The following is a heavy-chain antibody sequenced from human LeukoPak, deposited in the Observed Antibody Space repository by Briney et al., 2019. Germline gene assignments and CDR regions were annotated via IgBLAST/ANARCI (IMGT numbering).Heavy chain of an antibody. CDR2: ISSTSITM. V-gene: IGHV3-48*01. D-gene: IGHD6-19*01. Sequence: GGSLRLSCAASGFTFNRNNMNWVRQAPGKGLEWVSYISSTSITMYYADSVKGRFTISRDNAKNSLYLQMNSLRADDTAVYYCARETILAVAGDFWGQGTLVTVSS. CDR1: GFTFNRNN. CDR3: ARETILAVAGDF. J-gene: IGHJ4*02.